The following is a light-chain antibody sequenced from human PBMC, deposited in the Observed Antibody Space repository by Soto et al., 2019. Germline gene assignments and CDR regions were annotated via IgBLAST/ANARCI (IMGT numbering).Light chain of an antibody. J-gene: IGLJ1*01. CDR2: EVS. CDR3: SSYAGSNNLV. CDR1: SSDVGGYNY. Sequence: ALTQPPSASGSPGQSVTISCTGTSSDVGGYNYVSWYQQHPGKAPKLMIYEVSKRPSGVPDRFSGSKSGNTASLTVSGLQAEDEADYYCSSYAGSNNLVFGTGTKVTVL. V-gene: IGLV2-8*01.